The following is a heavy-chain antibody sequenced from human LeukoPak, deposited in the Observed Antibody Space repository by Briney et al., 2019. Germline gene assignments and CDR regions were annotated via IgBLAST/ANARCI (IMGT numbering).Heavy chain of an antibody. Sequence: PSETLSLTCTVSGGSISSYYWSWIRQPPGKGLEWSGEINHSGSTNYNPSLKSRVTISVDTSKNQFSLKLSSVTAADTAVYYCASPGATRPYGMDVWGQGTTVTVSS. CDR1: GGSISSYY. J-gene: IGHJ6*02. CDR2: INHSGST. V-gene: IGHV4-34*01. CDR3: ASPGATRPYGMDV. D-gene: IGHD1-14*01.